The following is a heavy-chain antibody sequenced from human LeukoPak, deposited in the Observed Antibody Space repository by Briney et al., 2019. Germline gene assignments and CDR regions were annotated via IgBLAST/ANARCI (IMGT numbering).Heavy chain of an antibody. D-gene: IGHD5-12*01. Sequence: SETLSLTCTVSGGSISSYYWSWVRQPAGKGLEWIGRIYASGNTNYNPSLKGRVTMTVETSKNQFSLNLSSVTAADTAVYYCARTGSGRDYYGMDVWGQGTSVTVSS. CDR2: IYASGNT. V-gene: IGHV4-4*07. CDR1: GGSISSYY. J-gene: IGHJ6*02. CDR3: ARTGSGRDYYGMDV.